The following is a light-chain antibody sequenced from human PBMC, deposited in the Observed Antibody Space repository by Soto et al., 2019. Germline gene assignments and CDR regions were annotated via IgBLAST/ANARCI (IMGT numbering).Light chain of an antibody. J-gene: IGKJ3*01. CDR1: QSISSY. Sequence: DIQMTQSPSSLSASVGDRVTIPCRAGQSISSYLNWYQQKPGKAPNLLIYAASGLQSGVPSRFNGSGSGTDFTLTISSLQPDDFATYYCQQSYSTPFTFGPGTRVDIK. CDR3: QQSYSTPFT. V-gene: IGKV1-39*01. CDR2: AAS.